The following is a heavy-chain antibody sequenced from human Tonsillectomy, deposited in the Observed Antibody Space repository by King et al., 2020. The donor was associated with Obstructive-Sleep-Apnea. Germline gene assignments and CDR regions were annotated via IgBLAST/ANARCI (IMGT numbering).Heavy chain of an antibody. CDR1: GFTFTNYA. CDR3: AKKPIWSAPGRGHFDY. V-gene: IGHV3-23*04. J-gene: IGHJ4*02. CDR2: ISGGGVST. Sequence: VQLVESGGGLVQPGGSLRLSCAASGFTFTNYAMNWVRQAPGKGLEWVSGISGGGVSTHYADSVKGRFTISRDNSKNTLYLQMNSLRAEDTAIYYCAKKPIWSAPGRGHFDYWGQGTLLTVSS. D-gene: IGHD2-15*01.